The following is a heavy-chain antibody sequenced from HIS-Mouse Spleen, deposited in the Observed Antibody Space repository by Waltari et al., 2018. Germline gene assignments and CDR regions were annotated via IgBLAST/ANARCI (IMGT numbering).Heavy chain of an antibody. V-gene: IGHV4-31*03. CDR1: GGPISSVGYY. D-gene: IGHD3-3*01. CDR2: IYYSGST. J-gene: IGHJ5*02. Sequence: QVQLQESGPGLVKPSQTLSLTCTFSGGPISSVGYYWSWIRQHPGQGLEWIGYIYYSGSTYYNPSLKSRVTISVDTSKNQFSLKLSSVTAADTAVYYCARSPYYDFWSGYSDNWFDPWGQGTLVTVSS. CDR3: ARSPYYDFWSGYSDNWFDP.